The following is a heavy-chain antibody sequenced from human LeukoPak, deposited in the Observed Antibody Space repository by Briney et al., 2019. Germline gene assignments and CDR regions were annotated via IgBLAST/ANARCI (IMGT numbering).Heavy chain of an antibody. D-gene: IGHD1-26*01. CDR2: TYSGGST. CDR3: ARAGDRGSHIDF. V-gene: IGHV3-66*01. CDR1: GFPVTTKD. Sequence: GGSLRLSCAASGFPVTTKDMTWIRQAPGKGLEWVSVTYSGGSTFFADFVNGRFSISRDQSQNTLYLQMNSLRADDTAVYYCARAGDRGSHIDFWGQGTLVTVSS. J-gene: IGHJ4*02.